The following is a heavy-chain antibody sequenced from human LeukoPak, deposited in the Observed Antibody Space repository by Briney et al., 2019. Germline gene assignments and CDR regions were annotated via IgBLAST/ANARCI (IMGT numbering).Heavy chain of an antibody. J-gene: IGHJ4*02. CDR2: IYYSGST. D-gene: IGHD5-18*01. CDR3: ARLTHHIRLWYYFDY. CDR1: GGSISSGGYY. Sequence: SETLSLTCTVSGGSISSGGYYWSWIRQHPGKGLEWIGYIYYSGSTYYNPSLKSRVTISVDTSKNQFSLKLSSVTAADTAVYYCARLTHHIRLWYYFDYWGQGTLVTVPS. V-gene: IGHV4-31*03.